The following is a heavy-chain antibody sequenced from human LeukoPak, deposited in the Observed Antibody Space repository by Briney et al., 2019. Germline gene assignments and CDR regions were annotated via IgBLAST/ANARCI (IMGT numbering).Heavy chain of an antibody. J-gene: IGHJ4*02. D-gene: IGHD2-15*01. V-gene: IGHV1-18*01. Sequence: ASVKVSCKASGYTCTSYGISWVRQAPGQGLEWMGWISAYNGNTNYAQKLQGRVTMTTDTSTSTAYMELRSLRSDDTAVYYCARDRYCSGGSCYGGIDYWGQGTLVTVSS. CDR2: ISAYNGNT. CDR1: GYTCTSYG. CDR3: ARDRYCSGGSCYGGIDY.